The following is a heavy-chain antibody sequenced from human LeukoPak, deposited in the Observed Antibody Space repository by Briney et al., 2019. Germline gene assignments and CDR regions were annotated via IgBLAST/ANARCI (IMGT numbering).Heavy chain of an antibody. CDR2: ISGSGGST. CDR1: GFTFSSYA. CDR3: TRVGYIDEGIDY. D-gene: IGHD5-24*01. V-gene: IGHV3-23*01. Sequence: GGSLRLSCAASGFTFSSYAMSWARQAPGKGLEWVSAISGSGGSTYYADSVKGRFTISRDNAKNSLYLQMNSLRAEDTAIYYCTRVGYIDEGIDYWGQGTLVTVSS. J-gene: IGHJ4*02.